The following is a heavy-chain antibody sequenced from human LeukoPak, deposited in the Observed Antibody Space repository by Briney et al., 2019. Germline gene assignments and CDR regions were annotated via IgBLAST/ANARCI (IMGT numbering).Heavy chain of an antibody. CDR1: GFTVSSSY. D-gene: IGHD5-18*01. Sequence: PGGSLRLSCAASGFTVSSSYMSWVRQAPGKGLEWVSVIYSGGSTYYADSVKARFTISRDNSKNTLYLQMNSLRAEDTAVYYCARDLLDTAMETDGMDVWGQGSTVTVSS. CDR2: IYSGGST. V-gene: IGHV3-66*01. J-gene: IGHJ6*02. CDR3: ARDLLDTAMETDGMDV.